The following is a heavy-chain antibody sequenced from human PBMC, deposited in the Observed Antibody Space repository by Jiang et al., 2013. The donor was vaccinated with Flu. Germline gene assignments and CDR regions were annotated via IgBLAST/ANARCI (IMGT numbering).Heavy chain of an antibody. CDR1: GVSIRSGGNY. CDR3: ARDGGNHYFDSSGYYPLDY. V-gene: IGHV4-31*03. D-gene: IGHD3-22*01. CDR2: IFYSGST. Sequence: PGLVKPSQTLSLTCTVSGVSIRSGGNYWSWIRQRPGKGLEWIGNIFYSGSTHYNPSLKNRLTISIDMSKNQFSLRMTSVTAADTAVYYCARDGGNHYFDSSGYYPLDYWGQGTLVTVSS. J-gene: IGHJ4*02.